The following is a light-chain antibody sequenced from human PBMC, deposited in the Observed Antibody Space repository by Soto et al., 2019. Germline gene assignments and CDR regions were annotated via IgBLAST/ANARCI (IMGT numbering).Light chain of an antibody. V-gene: IGKV1-33*01. CDR2: DAS. Sequence: DIQMTQSPSSLSASVGDRVTITCQASQDINDYLNWFQQKLGKAPKLLIYDASTLETGVPTTFSRSRSATDFTFTISSLQPEDIETYFCLQYDHVPFTFGPGTKVDIK. CDR3: LQYDHVPFT. J-gene: IGKJ3*01. CDR1: QDINDY.